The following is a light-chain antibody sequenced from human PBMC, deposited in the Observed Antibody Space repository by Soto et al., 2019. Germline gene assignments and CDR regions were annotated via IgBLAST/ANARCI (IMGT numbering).Light chain of an antibody. CDR3: QQYYSAPIT. CDR1: QSVLSSSNNRNY. CDR2: WAS. Sequence: DIVMTQSPDSLAVSLGERATINYKSSQSVLSSSNNRNYLVWYQKKPGQPPKRLIYWASTRESGVPDRFSGSGSGTDFTLTISSLQAEDVAVYYCQQYYSAPITFGQGTRLEIK. V-gene: IGKV4-1*01. J-gene: IGKJ5*01.